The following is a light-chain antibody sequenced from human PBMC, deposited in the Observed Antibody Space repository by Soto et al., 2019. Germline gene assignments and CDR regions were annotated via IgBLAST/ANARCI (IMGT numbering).Light chain of an antibody. CDR2: DVS. CDR3: SSYTSSSRVL. CDR1: SRDVGGYNY. Sequence: QSALTQPASVSGSPGQSITISCTGTSRDVGGYNYVSWYQHHPGKVPTLMIYDVSKRPSGISSRFSGSKSGNTASLTISGLQAEDEADYYCSSYTSSSRVLFGGGTKVTVL. V-gene: IGLV2-14*03. J-gene: IGLJ2*01.